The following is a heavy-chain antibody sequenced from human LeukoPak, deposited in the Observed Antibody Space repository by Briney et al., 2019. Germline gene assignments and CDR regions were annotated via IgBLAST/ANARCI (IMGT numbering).Heavy chain of an antibody. J-gene: IGHJ4*02. V-gene: IGHV3-21*01. CDR2: IISSSSYI. CDR1: GFPFSSYS. Sequence: GGSLRLSRAASGFPFSSYSMNWVRQAPGKGLEWVSSIISSSSYIYYADSVKGRFTISRDNAKNSLYLQMNSLRAEDTAVYYCARDRCSSTSCYGNLDYWGQGTLVTVSS. CDR3: ARDRCSSTSCYGNLDY. D-gene: IGHD2-2*01.